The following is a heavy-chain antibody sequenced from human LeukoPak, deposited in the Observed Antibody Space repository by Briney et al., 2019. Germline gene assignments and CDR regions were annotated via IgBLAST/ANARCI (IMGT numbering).Heavy chain of an antibody. Sequence: GGSLRLSCAASGFTFSSYWMSWVRQAPGKGLEWVANIKQDGSEKYYVDSVKGRFTISRDNAKNSLYLQMNSLRAEDTAVYYCARAPGRGRFDYWGQGTLVTVSP. D-gene: IGHD2-15*01. CDR1: GFTFSSYW. J-gene: IGHJ4*02. CDR3: ARAPGRGRFDY. CDR2: IKQDGSEK. V-gene: IGHV3-7*03.